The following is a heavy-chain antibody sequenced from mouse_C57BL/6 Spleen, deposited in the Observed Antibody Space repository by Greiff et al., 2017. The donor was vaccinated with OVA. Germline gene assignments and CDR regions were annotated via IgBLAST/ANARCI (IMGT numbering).Heavy chain of an antibody. V-gene: IGHV5-16*01. CDR1: GFTFSDYY. CDR3: AREEDGYYYFDY. J-gene: IGHJ2*01. CDR2: INYDGSST. Sequence: EVKLVESEGGLVQPGSSMKLSCTASGFTFSDYYMAWVRQVPEKGLEWVANINYDGSSTYYLDSLKSRFIISRDNAKNILYLQMSSLKSEDTATYYCAREEDGYYYFDYWGQGTTLTVSS. D-gene: IGHD2-3*01.